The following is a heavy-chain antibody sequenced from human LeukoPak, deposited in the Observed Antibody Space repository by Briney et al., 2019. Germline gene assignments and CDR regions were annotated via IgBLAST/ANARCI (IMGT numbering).Heavy chain of an antibody. Sequence: PSVKVSCKASGGTFSSYAISWVRQAPGQGLEWMGGIIPIFGTANYAQKFQGRVTITADESTSTAYMELSSLRSEDTAVYYCAGLYDSSGYYYAYWGQGTLVTVSS. CDR1: GGTFSSYA. V-gene: IGHV1-69*13. J-gene: IGHJ4*02. CDR3: AGLYDSSGYYYAY. CDR2: IIPIFGTA. D-gene: IGHD3-22*01.